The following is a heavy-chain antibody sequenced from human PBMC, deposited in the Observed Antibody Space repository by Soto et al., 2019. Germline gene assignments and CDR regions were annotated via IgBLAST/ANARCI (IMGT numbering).Heavy chain of an antibody. CDR1: GYTFTSYG. CDR3: ARDQVEYYGSGEDYYYYGMDV. D-gene: IGHD3-10*01. Sequence: QVQLVQSGAEVKKPGASVKVSCKASGYTFTSYGISWVRQAPGQGLEWMGWISAYNGNTNYAQKLQGRVTMTTDTTTGTAYMELRSLRSDDTAVYYCARDQVEYYGSGEDYYYYGMDVWGQGTTVTVSS. J-gene: IGHJ6*02. V-gene: IGHV1-18*01. CDR2: ISAYNGNT.